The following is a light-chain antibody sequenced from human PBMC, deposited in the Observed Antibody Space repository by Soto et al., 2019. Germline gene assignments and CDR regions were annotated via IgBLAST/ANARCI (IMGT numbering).Light chain of an antibody. CDR3: HQYDSSPRT. J-gene: IGKJ1*01. CDR2: GAS. Sequence: EIVLTQSPGTLSLSPGERATLSCRASQSVNSYLAWYQQKPGQAPRLLIYGASSRATGIPDRFSGSGSGADFTLTISRLDPEDFAVYYCHQYDSSPRTFGQGTKVEIK. CDR1: QSVNSY. V-gene: IGKV3-20*01.